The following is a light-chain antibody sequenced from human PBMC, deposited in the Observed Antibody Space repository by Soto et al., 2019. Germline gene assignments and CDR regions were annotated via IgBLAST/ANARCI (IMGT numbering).Light chain of an antibody. V-gene: IGKV3-11*01. J-gene: IGKJ4*01. CDR1: QSVSRH. Sequence: EIVLTQSPSTLSLSPGERATLSFRASQSVSRHLAWYQQKPGQAPRLLIYDASNRATGIPARFSGSGSGTDFSLTISCLASEDFAFYYCQERNSWPPVTFRGGTKVEIK. CDR3: QERNSWPPVT. CDR2: DAS.